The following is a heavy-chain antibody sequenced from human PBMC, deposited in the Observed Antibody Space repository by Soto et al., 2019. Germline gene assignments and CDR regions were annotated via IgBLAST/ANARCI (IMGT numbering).Heavy chain of an antibody. V-gene: IGHV1-2*02. D-gene: IGHD1-26*01. Sequence: QVQLVQSGAEVKKPGASVKVSCKASGFSFTDYYMHWVRQAPGQGPEWMGWINPNSGGTNYAQNCQGRGTRTRDTSISTADMELSRLRSDDTAVYYCAREVIYRGGQFTSYNGFDPWGQGTLVTVSP. J-gene: IGHJ5*02. CDR1: GFSFTDYY. CDR3: AREVIYRGGQFTSYNGFDP. CDR2: INPNSGGT.